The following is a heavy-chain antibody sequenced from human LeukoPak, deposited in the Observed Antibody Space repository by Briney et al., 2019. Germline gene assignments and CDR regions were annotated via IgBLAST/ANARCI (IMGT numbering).Heavy chain of an antibody. CDR2: ISGSSSNI. CDR1: GFTFSSYE. V-gene: IGHV3-48*03. J-gene: IGHJ5*02. CDR3: ARAKGIP. D-gene: IGHD3-10*01. Sequence: GGSLRLSCAASGFTFSSYEMNWVRQAPGKGLEWISYISGSSSNIYYADSVKGRFIISRDNAKNSLYLQMNSLSAEDTGVYYCARAKGIPWGQGTLVTVSS.